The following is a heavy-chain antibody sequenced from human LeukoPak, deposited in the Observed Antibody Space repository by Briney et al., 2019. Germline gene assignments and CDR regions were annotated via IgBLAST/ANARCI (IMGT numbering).Heavy chain of an antibody. CDR3: ARDSGTTGEVKFDP. D-gene: IGHD3-10*01. J-gene: IGHJ5*02. CDR2: IYTSVTI. Sequence: PSETLSLTCTVSGGSISSYYWSWIRQPAGTALEWIGRIYTSVTITYNPSLKSRVTMSVDTSKNQFSLKLSSVTAADTAVYYCARDSGTTGEVKFDPWGQGTLVTVSS. CDR1: GGSISSYY. V-gene: IGHV4-4*07.